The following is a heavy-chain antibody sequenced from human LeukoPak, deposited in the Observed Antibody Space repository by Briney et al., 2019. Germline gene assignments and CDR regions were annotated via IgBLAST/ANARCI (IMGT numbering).Heavy chain of an antibody. J-gene: IGHJ6*02. V-gene: IGHV4-4*07. CDR2: IYTSGST. CDR1: GGSISSYY. D-gene: IGHD5-18*01. CDR3: ARDSVVWIQLWATHGMAV. Sequence: PSDTLSLTCTVSGGSISSYYWSWIPQPAGTRLESIGRIYTSGSTNSTPSLKSRVTMSVDTSINQFSLKLSSVTAADTAVYYCARDSVVWIQLWATHGMAVWGQGTTVTASS.